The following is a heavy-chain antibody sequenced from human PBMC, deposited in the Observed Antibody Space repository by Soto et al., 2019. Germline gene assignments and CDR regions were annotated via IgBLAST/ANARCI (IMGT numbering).Heavy chain of an antibody. CDR1: GCSFTSYW. CDR2: IYPGDSDT. V-gene: IGHV5-51*01. Sequence: GESLKISCKGSGCSFTSYWIGWVRQMPGKGLEWMGIIYPGDSDTRYSPSFQGQVTISADKSISTAYLQWSSLKASDTAMYYCARHVTIFGVVPRGGMDVWGQGTTVTVSS. J-gene: IGHJ6*02. D-gene: IGHD3-3*01. CDR3: ARHVTIFGVVPRGGMDV.